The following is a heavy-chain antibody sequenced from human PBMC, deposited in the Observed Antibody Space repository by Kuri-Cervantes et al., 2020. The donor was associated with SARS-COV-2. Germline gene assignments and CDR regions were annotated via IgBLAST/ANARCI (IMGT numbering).Heavy chain of an antibody. CDR1: GYSISSGYY. D-gene: IGHD3-16*02. V-gene: IGHV4-38-2*01. Sequence: GSLRLSCAVSGYSISSGYYWGWIRQPPGKGLEWIGSIYHSGSTYYNPSLKSRVTISVDTSKNQFSLKLSSLTAADTAVYYCAREGYDYVWGSYRPEYWGQGTLVTVSS. CDR2: IYHSGST. J-gene: IGHJ4*02. CDR3: AREGYDYVWGSYRPEY.